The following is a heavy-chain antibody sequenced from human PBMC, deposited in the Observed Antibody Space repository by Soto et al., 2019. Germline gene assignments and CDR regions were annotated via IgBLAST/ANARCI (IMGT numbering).Heavy chain of an antibody. CDR2: IYYSGGT. CDR3: ARDTGWGLGY. Sequence: QVQLQESGPGLVRPSGTLSLTCAVSGDSINSNYCWTWVRQPPGKGLEWIAEIYYSGGTSYNPSLKSRVTRSMDKSKNQFSLNLTSVTAADTVMYYCARDTGWGLGYWGQGTLVTVSS. V-gene: IGHV4-4*02. J-gene: IGHJ4*02. CDR1: GDSINSNYC. D-gene: IGHD6-19*01.